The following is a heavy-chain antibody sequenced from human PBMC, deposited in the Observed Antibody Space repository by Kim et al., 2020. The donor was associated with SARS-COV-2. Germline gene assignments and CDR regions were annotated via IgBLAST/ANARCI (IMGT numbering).Heavy chain of an antibody. V-gene: IGHV3-23*01. CDR2: ISGSGGST. D-gene: IGHD6-13*01. Sequence: GGSLRLSCAASGFTFSSYAMSWVRQAPGKGLEWVSAISGSGGSTYYADSVKGRFTISRDNSKNTLYLQMNSLRAEDTAVYYCAKDPSIAAAGRGYFQHWGQGTLVTVSS. J-gene: IGHJ1*01. CDR3: AKDPSIAAAGRGYFQH. CDR1: GFTFSSYA.